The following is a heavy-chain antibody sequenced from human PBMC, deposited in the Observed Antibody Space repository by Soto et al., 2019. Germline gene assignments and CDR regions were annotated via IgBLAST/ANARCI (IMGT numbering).Heavy chain of an antibody. D-gene: IGHD1-1*01. CDR1: GLTISGKKY. Sequence: HPGGSLRLSCAAFGLTISGKKYVAWVRQAPGKGLEWVSALYDVDGSFYADSVKGRFTTSSDSSKTTVYLQMNDLRPDDTAVYYCATRHEREHAYDVWGQGTTVTVSS. CDR3: ATRHEREHAYDV. J-gene: IGHJ3*01. CDR2: LYDVDGS. V-gene: IGHV3-53*01.